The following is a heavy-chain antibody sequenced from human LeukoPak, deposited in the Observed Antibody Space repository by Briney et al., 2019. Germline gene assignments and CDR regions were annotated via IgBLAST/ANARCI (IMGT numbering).Heavy chain of an antibody. CDR2: ISSSSSNI. D-gene: IGHD2-2*02. J-gene: IGHJ4*02. CDR1: GFTLSSYS. CDR3: ARVSGYCSSTSCYTRGGYDY. Sequence: GGSLRLSCAASGFTLSSYSMSWVRQAPGKGLEWVSSISSSSSNIYYADSVKGRFTISRNNAKSSLYLQMNSLRDEDTAVYYCARVSGYCSSTSCYTRGGYDYWGQGTLVTVSS. V-gene: IGHV3-21*01.